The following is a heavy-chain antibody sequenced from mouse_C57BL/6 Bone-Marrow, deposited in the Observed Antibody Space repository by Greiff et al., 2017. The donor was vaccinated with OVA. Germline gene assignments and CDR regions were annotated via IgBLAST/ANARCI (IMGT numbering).Heavy chain of an antibody. CDR2: ISNGGGST. Sequence: EVKLVESGGGLVQPGGSLKLSCAASGFTFSDYYMYWVRQTPEKRLEWVAYISNGGGSTYYPATVKGRFTISRDNAKNTLYLQMSRLKSEDTAMYYCARHGTVVAFYYYAMDYWGQGTSVTVSS. V-gene: IGHV5-12*01. CDR3: ARHGTVVAFYYYAMDY. D-gene: IGHD1-1*01. CDR1: GFTFSDYY. J-gene: IGHJ4*01.